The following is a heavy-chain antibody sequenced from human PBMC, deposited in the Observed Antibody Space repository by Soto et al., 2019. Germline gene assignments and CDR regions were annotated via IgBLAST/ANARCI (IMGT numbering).Heavy chain of an antibody. V-gene: IGHV3-53*01. CDR2: IYSGGST. J-gene: IGHJ3*02. CDR3: GRISYYYDSRGRDAFDI. Sequence: GGSLRLSCAASGFTVSSNYMSWVRQAPGKGLEWVSVIYSGGSTYYADSVKGRFTISRDNSKNTLYLQMNSLRAEDTAVYYCGRISYYYDSRGRDAFDIWGKGKMVTVPS. D-gene: IGHD3-22*01. CDR1: GFTVSSNY.